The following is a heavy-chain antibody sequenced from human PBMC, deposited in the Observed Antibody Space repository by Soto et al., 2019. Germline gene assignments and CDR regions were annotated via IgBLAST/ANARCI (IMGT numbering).Heavy chain of an antibody. V-gene: IGHV3-23*01. Sequence: GGSLRLSCAASGFTSSSYAMSWVRQAPGKGLEWVSAISGSGGSTYYADSVKGRFTISRDNSKNTLYLQMNSLRAEDTAVYYCAKDTLYGDYYYYGMDVWGHGTTVTVSS. CDR2: ISGSGGST. CDR3: AKDTLYGDYYYYGMDV. CDR1: GFTSSSYA. J-gene: IGHJ6*02. D-gene: IGHD4-17*01.